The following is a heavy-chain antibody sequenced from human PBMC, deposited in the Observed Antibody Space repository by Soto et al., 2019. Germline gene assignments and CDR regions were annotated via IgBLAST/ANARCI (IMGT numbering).Heavy chain of an antibody. CDR1: GFGFTTYW. CDR3: APSNYYVCNRDLTF. J-gene: IGHJ4*02. D-gene: IGHD3-10*02. CDR2: IDPSDSYT. Sequence: GASRKVFFKGSGFGFTTYWINWMRLMPRRSGGWMGRIDPSDSYTVYNQYLQGHVTFSADKSIHTTFLQRTSLKAEDNAIYYCAPSNYYVCNRDLTFWGQGTPVTVSS. V-gene: IGHV5-10-1*01.